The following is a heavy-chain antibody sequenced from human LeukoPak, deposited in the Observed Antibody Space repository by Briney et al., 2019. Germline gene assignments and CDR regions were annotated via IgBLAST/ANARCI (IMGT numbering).Heavy chain of an antibody. CDR2: ISAYSGDT. V-gene: IGHV1-18*01. J-gene: IGHJ4*02. Sequence: GASVKVSCKTSGYTFTDFGMSWVRQAPGQGLEWMGWISAYSGDTNYAHNLQGRVTMTTDTSTSTAYMELRSLRSDDTAMYYCARGRPSDFWGQGTLVTVSS. CDR1: GYTFTDFG. D-gene: IGHD3-3*01. CDR3: ARGRPSDF.